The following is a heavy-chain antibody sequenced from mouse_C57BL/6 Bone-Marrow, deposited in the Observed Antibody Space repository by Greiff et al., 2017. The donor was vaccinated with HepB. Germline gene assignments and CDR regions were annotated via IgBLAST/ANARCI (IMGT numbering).Heavy chain of an antibody. CDR2: ISSGGDYI. Sequence: EVKLVESGEGLVKPGGSLKLSCAASGFTFSSYAMSWVRQTPEKRLEWVAYISSGGDYIYYADTVKGRFTISRDNARNTLYLQMSSLKSEDTAMYYCTRDQLNYGSRDWYVDVWGTGTTVTGSS. J-gene: IGHJ1*03. CDR3: TRDQLNYGSRDWYVDV. CDR1: GFTFSSYA. V-gene: IGHV5-9-1*02. D-gene: IGHD1-1*01.